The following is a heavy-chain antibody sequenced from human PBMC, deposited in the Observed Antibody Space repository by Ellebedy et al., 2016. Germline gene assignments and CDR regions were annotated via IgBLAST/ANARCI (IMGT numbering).Heavy chain of an antibody. CDR1: GFSFSTYS. D-gene: IGHD6-19*01. J-gene: IGHJ4*02. CDR2: ITSSSSDI. CDR3: ARAGRGWSLDS. V-gene: IGHV3-21*01. Sequence: GESLKISCAASGFSFSTYSMNWVRQAPGEGLEWVSSITSSSSDIYYADSVKGRFTISRDNANTSLFLQMNSLRAEDTAVYYCARAGRGWSLDSWGQGTLVTVSS.